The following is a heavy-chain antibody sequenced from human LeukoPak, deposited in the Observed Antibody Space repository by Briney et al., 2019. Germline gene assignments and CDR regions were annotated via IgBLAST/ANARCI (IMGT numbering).Heavy chain of an antibody. D-gene: IGHD2-2*01. J-gene: IGHJ6*02. CDR3: ARLVVPAAMPGVYYYGMDV. Sequence: GGSLRLSCAASGFTFSSCGMNWVRQAPGKGLEWVSSISGSSTYIYYADSVKGRFTISRDNAKNSLYLQMNSLRAEDTAVYYCARLVVPAAMPGVYYYGMDVWGQGTTVTVSS. V-gene: IGHV3-21*01. CDR1: GFTFSSCG. CDR2: ISGSSTYI.